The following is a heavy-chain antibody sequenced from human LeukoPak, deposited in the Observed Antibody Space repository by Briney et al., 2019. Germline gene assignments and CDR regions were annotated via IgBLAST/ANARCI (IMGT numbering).Heavy chain of an antibody. CDR2: ISNDGDT. CDR1: GFTVSSNY. V-gene: IGHV3-53*01. Sequence: GGSLRLSCAASGFTVSSNYMSWVRQGPGKGLECASVISNDGDTYYADSVKGRFTISRDTSKNTVSLQMNSLRAEDTAVYYCAKDSAFWSGYLGVGYFDYWGQGTLVTVSS. J-gene: IGHJ4*02. CDR3: AKDSAFWSGYLGVGYFDY. D-gene: IGHD3-3*01.